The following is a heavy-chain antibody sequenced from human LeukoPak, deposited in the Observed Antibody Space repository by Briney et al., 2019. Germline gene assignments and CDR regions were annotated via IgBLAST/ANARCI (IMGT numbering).Heavy chain of an antibody. Sequence: ASVKVSCKASGYTFTGYYMHWVRQAPGQGLEWMGWMNPNSGNTGYAQKFQGRVTMTRNTSISTAYMELSSLRSEDTAVYYCARAARYYYDSSGYYYYYGMDVWGQGTTVTVSS. D-gene: IGHD3-22*01. J-gene: IGHJ6*02. CDR2: MNPNSGNT. V-gene: IGHV1-8*02. CDR1: GYTFTGYY. CDR3: ARAARYYYDSSGYYYYYGMDV.